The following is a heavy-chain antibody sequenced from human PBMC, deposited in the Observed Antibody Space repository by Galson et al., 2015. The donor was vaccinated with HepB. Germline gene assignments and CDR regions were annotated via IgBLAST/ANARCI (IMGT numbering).Heavy chain of an antibody. Sequence: SVKVSCKASGGTFSSYAISWVRQAPGQGLEWMGGIIPIFGTANYAQKFQGRVTITADESTSTAYMELSSLRSEDTAVYYCARASSADILTGSNFDYWGQGTLVTVSS. V-gene: IGHV1-69*13. J-gene: IGHJ4*02. D-gene: IGHD3-9*01. CDR1: GGTFSSYA. CDR2: IIPIFGTA. CDR3: ARASSADILTGSNFDY.